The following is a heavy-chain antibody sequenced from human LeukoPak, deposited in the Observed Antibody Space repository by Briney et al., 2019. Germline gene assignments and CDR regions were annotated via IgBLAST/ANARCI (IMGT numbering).Heavy chain of an antibody. CDR1: GFTFSSYY. CDR2: MTGSSGST. Sequence: PGGSLRLSCAASGFTFSSYYMSWVRQAPGTGLEWVSSMTGSSGSTYYADSVKGRFTISRDNSKNILFLQMNSLRADDTAIYYCARSSTNMVLYYFDFWGQGTLVPVSS. D-gene: IGHD3-10*01. V-gene: IGHV3-23*01. J-gene: IGHJ4*02. CDR3: ARSSTNMVLYYFDF.